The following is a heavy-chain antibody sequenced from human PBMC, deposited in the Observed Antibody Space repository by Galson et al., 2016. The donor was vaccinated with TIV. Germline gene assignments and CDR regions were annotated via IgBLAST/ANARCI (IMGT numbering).Heavy chain of an antibody. CDR2: VAYDGSDK. J-gene: IGHJ4*02. Sequence: SLRLSCAASGFTFSSYDMFWVRQAPGKGLEWVAFVAYDGSDKNYADSVKGRFTISRDKSKNTLHLQMSSLRPEDTAVYYCARVYSSYSFDYWGQGTLVTVSS. V-gene: IGHV3-30*04. CDR3: ARVYSSYSFDY. CDR1: GFTFSSYD. D-gene: IGHD6-19*01.